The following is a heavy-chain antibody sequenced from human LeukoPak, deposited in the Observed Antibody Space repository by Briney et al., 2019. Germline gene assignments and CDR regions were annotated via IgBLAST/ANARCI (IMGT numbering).Heavy chain of an antibody. Sequence: GASVKVSCKASGYTFTDYYMHWVGQAPGQGLDWMGWINPNSGGTIYAQKFQGWVTMTRDTSISTAYMELSRLTSDDTAVCYCASSGPGIAAAGTADYLDYWGQGTLVTVSS. D-gene: IGHD6-13*01. CDR2: INPNSGGT. J-gene: IGHJ4*02. CDR1: GYTFTDYY. V-gene: IGHV1-2*04. CDR3: ASSGPGIAAAGTADYLDY.